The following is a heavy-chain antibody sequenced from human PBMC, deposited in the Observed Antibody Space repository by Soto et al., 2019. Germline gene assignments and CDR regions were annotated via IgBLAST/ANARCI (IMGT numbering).Heavy chain of an antibody. D-gene: IGHD6-19*01. CDR3: ARARPLAVAGPGFDY. CDR1: GGSISSYY. V-gene: IGHV4-59*01. CDR2: IYYSGST. J-gene: IGHJ4*02. Sequence: QVQLQESGPGLVKPSETLSLTCTVSGGSISSYYWSWIRQPPGKGLEWSGYIYYSGSTNYNPSLKSRVTISVDTSKKQFSLKLSSVTAADTAVYYCARARPLAVAGPGFDYWGQGTLVTVSS.